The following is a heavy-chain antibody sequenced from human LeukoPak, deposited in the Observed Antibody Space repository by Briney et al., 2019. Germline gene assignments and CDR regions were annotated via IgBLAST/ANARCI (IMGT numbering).Heavy chain of an antibody. J-gene: IGHJ6*03. CDR3: ARAVRNSSWYAYYYYYMDV. CDR2: IYYSGST. V-gene: IGHV4-59*11. D-gene: IGHD6-13*01. CDR1: GGSISSHY. Sequence: PSETLSLTCTVSGGSISSHYWSWIRQPPGKGLEWIGYIYYSGSTNYNPSLKSRVTISVDTSKNQFSLKLSSVTAADTAVYYCARAVRNSSWYAYYYYYMDVWGKGTTVTVSS.